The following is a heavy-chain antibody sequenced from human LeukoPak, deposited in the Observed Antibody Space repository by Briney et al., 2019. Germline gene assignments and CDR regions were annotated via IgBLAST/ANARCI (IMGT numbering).Heavy chain of an antibody. Sequence: GGSLRLSCAASAFTLRNYWMHWVRQVPGKRLVWVSRISGDGSVTNYADSVKGRFTISRDNAKNTLFLQINSLRAEDTAVYYCARYSSSSGGASSYLHYWVHGTLVTVSS. CDR2: ISGDGSVT. CDR1: AFTLRNYW. J-gene: IGHJ4*01. V-gene: IGHV3-74*01. D-gene: IGHD6-6*01. CDR3: ARYSSSSGGASSYLHY.